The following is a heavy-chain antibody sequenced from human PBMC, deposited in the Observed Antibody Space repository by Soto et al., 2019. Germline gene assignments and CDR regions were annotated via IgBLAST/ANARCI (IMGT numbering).Heavy chain of an antibody. J-gene: IGHJ4*02. V-gene: IGHV3-21*01. CDR1: GFTFNVFI. Sequence: PGGSLRLSCAASGFTFNVFIMNWVRQAPGKGLEWVSSISSSSDSVYYADSVKGRFTISRDNAKNSLYLQMNSLGAEDTAVYYCAKDIVVVVAATRDPGSLDYGGEETLVTVPS. D-gene: IGHD2-15*01. CDR2: ISSSSDSV. CDR3: AKDIVVVVAATRDPGSLDY.